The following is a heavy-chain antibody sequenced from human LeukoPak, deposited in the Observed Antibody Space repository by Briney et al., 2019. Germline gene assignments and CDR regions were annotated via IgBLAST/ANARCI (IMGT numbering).Heavy chain of an antibody. CDR1: GFTFTSYG. D-gene: IGHD3-22*01. CDR3: ARASFFGDSSGYYYDY. J-gene: IGHJ4*02. V-gene: IGHV1-18*01. CDR2: ISAYNGNT. Sequence: ASVEVSCKASGFTFTSYGISWVRQAPGQGLEWLGWISAYNGNTNYAQKFQGRVTLTTDTSTSTAYMELKSLTSDDTAVYYCARASFFGDSSGYYYDYWGQGTLVTVSS.